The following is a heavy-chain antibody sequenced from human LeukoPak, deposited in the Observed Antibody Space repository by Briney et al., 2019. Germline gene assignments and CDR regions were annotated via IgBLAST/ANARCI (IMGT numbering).Heavy chain of an antibody. CDR2: IYYRGST. J-gene: IGHJ4*02. CDR3: AGKNVDTTMVTF. D-gene: IGHD5-18*01. CDR1: GGSISSNSYY. Sequence: PSETLSLTCTVSGGSISSNSYYWGWIRQPPGKGLEWIGSIYYRGSTYYNPSLKSRVTISVETSKNQFSLKLSSVTAADTAVYYCAGKNVDTTMVTFWGQGTLVTVSS. V-gene: IGHV4-39*01.